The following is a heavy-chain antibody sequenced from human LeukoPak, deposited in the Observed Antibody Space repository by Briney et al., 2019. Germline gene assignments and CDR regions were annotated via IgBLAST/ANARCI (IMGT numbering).Heavy chain of an antibody. Sequence: SETPSLTCTVSGGSISSGGYYWSWIRQHPGKGLEWIGYIYYSGSTYYNPSLKSRVTISVDTSKNQFSLKLSSVTAADTAVYYCARGKVVTMVRGVIITYFDYWGQGTLVTVSS. CDR1: GGSISSGGYY. J-gene: IGHJ4*02. D-gene: IGHD3-10*01. V-gene: IGHV4-31*03. CDR2: IYYSGST. CDR3: ARGKVVTMVRGVIITYFDY.